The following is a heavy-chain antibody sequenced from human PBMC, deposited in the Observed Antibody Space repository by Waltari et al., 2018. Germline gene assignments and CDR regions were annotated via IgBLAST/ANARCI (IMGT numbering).Heavy chain of an antibody. CDR1: GGSISSHY. Sequence: QVQLQESGPGLVKPSETLSLTCTVSGGSISSHYWSWIRQPPGKGLEWIGYIYYSGSTNYNPSLKSRVTISVDTSKNQFSLKLSSVTAADTAVYYCAREGYYDSSGYYKAFDIWGQGTMVTVSS. V-gene: IGHV4-59*11. CDR2: IYYSGST. D-gene: IGHD3-22*01. J-gene: IGHJ3*02. CDR3: AREGYYDSSGYYKAFDI.